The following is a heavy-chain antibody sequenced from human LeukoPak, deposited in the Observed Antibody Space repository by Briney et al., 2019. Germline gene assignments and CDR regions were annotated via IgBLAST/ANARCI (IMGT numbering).Heavy chain of an antibody. J-gene: IGHJ5*02. V-gene: IGHV1-3*01. CDR3: AREIYDYGDYWFDP. CDR2: INAGNGNT. CDR1: GYTFTSYA. Sequence: ASVKVSCKASGYTFTSYAMHWVRQAPGQRLEWMGWINAGNGNTKYSQKFQGRVTITRDTSASTAYMELSSLRSEDTAVYYCAREIYDYGDYWFDPWAREPWSPSPQ. D-gene: IGHD4-17*01.